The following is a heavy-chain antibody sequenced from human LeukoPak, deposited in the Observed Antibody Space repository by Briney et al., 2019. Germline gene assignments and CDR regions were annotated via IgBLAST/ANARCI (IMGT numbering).Heavy chain of an antibody. J-gene: IGHJ5*02. D-gene: IGHD3-22*01. CDR3: ARVVSYYDSSGQNWFDP. CDR2: ISAYNGNT. V-gene: IGHV1-18*01. Sequence: ASVKASCKASGYTFTSYGISWVRQAPGQGLEWMGWISAYNGNTNYAQKLQGRVTMTTDTSTSTAYMELRSLRSDDTAVYYCARVVSYYDSSGQNWFDPWGQGTLVTVSS. CDR1: GYTFTSYG.